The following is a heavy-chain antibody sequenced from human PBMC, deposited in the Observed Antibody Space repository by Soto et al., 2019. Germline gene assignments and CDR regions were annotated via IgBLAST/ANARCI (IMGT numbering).Heavy chain of an antibody. CDR3: AKVKGHHYGDYYFDY. CDR2: ISGGGGST. CDR1: GFTFSSYA. Sequence: GGSLRLSCAASGFTFSSYAMSWVRQAPGKGLEWVSAISGGGGSTYYADSVKGRFTISRDNSKNTLYLQMNSLRAEDTAVYYCAKVKGHHYGDYYFDYWGQGTLVTVSS. J-gene: IGHJ4*02. V-gene: IGHV3-23*01. D-gene: IGHD4-17*01.